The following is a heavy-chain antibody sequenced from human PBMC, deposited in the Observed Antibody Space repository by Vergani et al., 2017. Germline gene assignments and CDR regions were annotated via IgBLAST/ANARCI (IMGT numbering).Heavy chain of an antibody. J-gene: IGHJ6*01. CDR3: STDPRYCGDGSCCWLRDDHYYGRDD. CDR2: IKSTFDRGTT. D-gene: IGHD2-21*01. Sequence: EVQLVESGGGIVKPGGSLRLSCVASGFSFRNAWMNWVRRTPGKGLEWVGRIKSTFDRGTTDYAAAVKGRFTISRDDSKNTLFLQMNGLKTEDIGVYYCSTDPRYCGDGSCCWLRDDHYYGRDDWGGGRTVAVAS. CDR1: GFSFRNAW. V-gene: IGHV3-15*07.